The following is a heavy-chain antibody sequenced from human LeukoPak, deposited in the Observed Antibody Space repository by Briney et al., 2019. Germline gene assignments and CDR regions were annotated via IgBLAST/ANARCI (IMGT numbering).Heavy chain of an antibody. CDR2: IGTAGDT. D-gene: IGHD6-19*01. CDR1: GFTFSSYD. J-gene: IGHJ3*02. V-gene: IGHV3-13*04. CDR3: ARAGGSGWYAFDI. Sequence: GRSLRLSCAASGFTFSSYDMHWVRQATGKGLEWVSRIGTAGDTYYPGSVKGRFTISRENPKSSVYLQMNSLRAGDTAVYYCARAGGSGWYAFDIWGQGTMVTVSS.